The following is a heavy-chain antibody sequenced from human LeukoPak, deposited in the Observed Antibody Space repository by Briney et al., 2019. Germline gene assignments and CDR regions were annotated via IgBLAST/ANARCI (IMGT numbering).Heavy chain of an antibody. CDR1: GFTFSNYA. D-gene: IGHD5-18*01. CDR3: ARVHFYSYGIDY. Sequence: GGSLRLSCAASGFTFSNYAMSWVRQAPGKGLEWVSGIGGNVGSTYYADSVKGRFTISRDNSKNTLYLQMNSLRAEDTAVYYCARVHFYSYGIDYWGQGTLVTVSS. J-gene: IGHJ4*02. V-gene: IGHV3-23*01. CDR2: IGGNVGST.